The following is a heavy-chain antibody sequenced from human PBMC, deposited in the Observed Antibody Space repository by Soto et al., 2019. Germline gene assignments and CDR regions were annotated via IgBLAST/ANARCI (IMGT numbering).Heavy chain of an antibody. D-gene: IGHD3-22*01. Sequence: SGPTLVNPTQTLTLTCTFSGFSLSTSGMCVSWIRQPPGKALEWLALIDWDDDKYYSTSLKTRLTISKDTSKNQVVLTMTNMDPVDTATYYCARIHRHYDSSGSHFDYWGQGTLVTVSS. J-gene: IGHJ4*02. CDR2: IDWDDDK. V-gene: IGHV2-70*01. CDR3: ARIHRHYDSSGSHFDY. CDR1: GFSLSTSGMC.